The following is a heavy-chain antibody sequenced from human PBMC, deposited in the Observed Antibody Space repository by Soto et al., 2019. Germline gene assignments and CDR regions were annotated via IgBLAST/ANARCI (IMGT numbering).Heavy chain of an antibody. V-gene: IGHV3-49*03. CDR2: IRSKAYGGTT. D-gene: IGHD2-21*02. CDR1: GFTFGDYA. J-gene: IGHJ6*02. Sequence: PGGSLRLSCTASGFTFGDYAMSWFRQAPGKGLEWVGFIRSKAYGGTTEYAASVKGRFTISRDDSKSIAYLQMNSLKTEDTAVYYCTRVKENCGGDCYGRDYSYYGMDVWGQATTVTVCS. CDR3: TRVKENCGGDCYGRDYSYYGMDV.